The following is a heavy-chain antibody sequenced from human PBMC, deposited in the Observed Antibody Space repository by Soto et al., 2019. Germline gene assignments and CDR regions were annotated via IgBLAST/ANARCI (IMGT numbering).Heavy chain of an antibody. Sequence: VEPLKISCKAAGYKFTTFGRNWVRQTPGKGLEWLGRIDPTDSFTNYSPPFEGHVTISVDRSISTAYLQWNSLQASDTAIYYCARPASGGSRDAFDVWGHGTTVTVSS. D-gene: IGHD2-15*01. V-gene: IGHV5-10-1*01. CDR3: ARPASGGSRDAFDV. J-gene: IGHJ3*01. CDR2: IDPTDSFT. CDR1: GYKFTTFG.